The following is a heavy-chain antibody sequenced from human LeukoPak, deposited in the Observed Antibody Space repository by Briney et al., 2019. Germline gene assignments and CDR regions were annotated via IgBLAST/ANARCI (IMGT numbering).Heavy chain of an antibody. CDR2: ISSGGST. Sequence: GGSLRLSCAASGFTVRSNYMSWVRQAPGKGLEWVSVISSGGSTYCADSVKGQFTISRDSSKNTLYLQMKSLRAEDTALYYCSRDRMGTKSFDYWGQGTLVTVSS. J-gene: IGHJ4*02. CDR3: SRDRMGTKSFDY. V-gene: IGHV3-66*01. CDR1: GFTVRSNY. D-gene: IGHD5-24*01.